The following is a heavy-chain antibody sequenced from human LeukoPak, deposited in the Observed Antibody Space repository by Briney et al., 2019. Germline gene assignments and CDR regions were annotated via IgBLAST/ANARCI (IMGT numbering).Heavy chain of an antibody. V-gene: IGHV4-39*07. CDR1: SGSISTSNYY. J-gene: IGHJ3*02. CDR2: IFYSGST. D-gene: IGHD4-17*01. Sequence: SETLSLTCTVSSGSISTSNYYWGWVRQPPGKALEWIGNIFYSGSTYYSPSLKSRVTISLDTSRNQFSLKLNSVTAADTAVYYCAREPTVTSVRGAFDIWGQGTMVTVSS. CDR3: AREPTVTSVRGAFDI.